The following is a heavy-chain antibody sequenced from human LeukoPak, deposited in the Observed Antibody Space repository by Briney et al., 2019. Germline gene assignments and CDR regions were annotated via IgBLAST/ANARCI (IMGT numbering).Heavy chain of an antibody. V-gene: IGHV4-59*08. Sequence: KTSETLSLTCTVSGGSISSYYWSWIRQPPGKGLEWIGYIYYSGSTNYNPSLRSRVTISVDTSKNQFSLKLSSVTAADTAVYYCARLTRDGYNSHFDYWGQGTLVIVSS. J-gene: IGHJ4*02. CDR1: GGSISSYY. CDR2: IYYSGST. CDR3: ARLTRDGYNSHFDY. D-gene: IGHD5-24*01.